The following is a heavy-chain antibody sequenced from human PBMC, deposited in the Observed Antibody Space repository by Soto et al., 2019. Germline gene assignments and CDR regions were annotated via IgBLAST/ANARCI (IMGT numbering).Heavy chain of an antibody. J-gene: IGHJ5*02. CDR2: TYYRPKWYN. CDR1: GDSVSSNSAA. CDR3: ARAEQQLVYNWFDP. Sequence: SQTLSLTCAISGDSVSSNSAAWNWIRQSPSRGLEWLGRTYYRPKWYNDYAVSVKSRITINPDTSKNQFSLQLNSVTPEDTAVYYCARAEQQLVYNWFDPWGQGTLVTVS. V-gene: IGHV6-1*01. D-gene: IGHD6-13*01.